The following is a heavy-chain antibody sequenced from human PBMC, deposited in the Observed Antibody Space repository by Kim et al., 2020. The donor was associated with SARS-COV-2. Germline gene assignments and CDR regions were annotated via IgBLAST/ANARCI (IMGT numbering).Heavy chain of an antibody. J-gene: IGHJ6*02. CDR3: ARVKDRGLRRGKIYYYYYGMDV. D-gene: IGHD5-12*01. Sequence: SVKVSCKASGGTFSSYAISWVRQAPGQGLEWMGGIIPIFGTANYAQKFQGRVTITADESTSTAYMELSSLRSEDTAVYYCARVKDRGLRRGKIYYYYYGMDVWGQGTTVTVSS. CDR2: IIPIFGTA. CDR1: GGTFSSYA. V-gene: IGHV1-69*13.